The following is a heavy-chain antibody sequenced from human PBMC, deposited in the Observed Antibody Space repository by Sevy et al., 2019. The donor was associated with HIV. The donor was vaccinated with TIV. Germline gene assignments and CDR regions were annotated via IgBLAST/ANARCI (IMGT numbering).Heavy chain of an antibody. CDR2: FDPEDDET. J-gene: IGHJ4*02. CDR3: ATTKGYYDSSGYPFDY. D-gene: IGHD3-22*01. Sequence: ASVKVSCKVSGYTLTELSMHWVRQAPGKGREWMGTFDPEDDETIYAQKFQGRVTMTEDTSTDTAYMELSSLRLEDTAVYYCATTKGYYDSSGYPFDYWGQGTLVTVSS. CDR1: GYTLTELS. V-gene: IGHV1-24*01.